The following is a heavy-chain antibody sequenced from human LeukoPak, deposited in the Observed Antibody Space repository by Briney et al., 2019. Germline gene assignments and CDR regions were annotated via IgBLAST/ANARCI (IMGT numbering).Heavy chain of an antibody. J-gene: IGHJ6*02. D-gene: IGHD3-10*01. CDR2: ISSRSSYK. CDR1: GFTFSSSS. CDR3: ARERSVVRGVSGYGMDV. V-gene: IGHV3-21*01. Sequence: GGSLRLSCAASGFTFSSSSMSWVRQAPGKGLEWVSPISSRSSYKYYADSVKGRFTTSRDNAKSSLYLQMNSLRAEDTAVYYCARERSVVRGVSGYGMDVWGQGTTVTVSS.